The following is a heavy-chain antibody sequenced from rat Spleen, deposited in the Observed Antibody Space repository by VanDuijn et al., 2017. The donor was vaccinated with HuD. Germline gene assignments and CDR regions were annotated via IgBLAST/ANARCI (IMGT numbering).Heavy chain of an antibody. CDR3: ATAGARISRFAY. CDR2: ISPTGGST. CDR1: GFTFSNYG. D-gene: IGHD2-7*01. J-gene: IGHJ3*01. Sequence: EVQLVESGGGLVQPGRSLKLSCAASGFTFSNYGMHWIRQAPTKGLEWVASISPTGGSTSYRDSVKGRFTISRDNAKSTLCLHMDRLRSEDTATYYCATAGARISRFAYWGQGTLVTVSS. V-gene: IGHV5-19*01.